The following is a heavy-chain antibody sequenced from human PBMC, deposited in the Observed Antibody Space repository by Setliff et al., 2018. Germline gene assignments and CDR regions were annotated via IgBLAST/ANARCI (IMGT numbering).Heavy chain of an antibody. J-gene: IGHJ5*02. CDR1: GFTFNTYW. D-gene: IGHD3-10*01. CDR3: ARDPFGNPVFDP. V-gene: IGHV3-7*01. CDR2: ITHDGSKT. Sequence: GGSLRLSCAGSGFTFNTYWMTWVCQAPGKGLEWVASITHDGSKTYILDSVKGRFTISRDNTKNSLYLQMNSLRAEDTAVYYCARDPFGNPVFDPWGQGTLVTVSS.